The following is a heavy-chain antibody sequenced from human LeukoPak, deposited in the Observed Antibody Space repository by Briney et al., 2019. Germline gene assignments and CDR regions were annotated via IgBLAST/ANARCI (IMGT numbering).Heavy chain of an antibody. J-gene: IGHJ6*02. CDR2: INQNGSEK. CDR1: TFTFSNYW. V-gene: IGHV3-7*01. Sequence: GGSLRLSCAASTFTFSNYWMSWVRQAPGKGLEWVANINQNGSEKYYADSVKDRFTFSRDNAKNSLYLQMNCLRAEDTAVYYCARAQSGHCSSTSCYDYGMDVWGQGTTVTVSS. CDR3: ARAQSGHCSSTSCYDYGMDV. D-gene: IGHD2-2*01.